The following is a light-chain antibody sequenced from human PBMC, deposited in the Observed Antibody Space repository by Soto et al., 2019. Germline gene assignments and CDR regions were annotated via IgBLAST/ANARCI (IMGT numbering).Light chain of an antibody. CDR2: AAT. V-gene: IGKV1-39*01. CDR3: QQSYSNPRT. CDR1: QSISSY. Sequence: DIKMNQSPSSLSASVGDRVTITCRASQSISSYLNWYQHKPGKAPNLLIYAATTLQSGVPSRFSGSGSGTDFTLTISSLQPEDFATYYCQQSYSNPRTFGQGTKVDIK. J-gene: IGKJ1*01.